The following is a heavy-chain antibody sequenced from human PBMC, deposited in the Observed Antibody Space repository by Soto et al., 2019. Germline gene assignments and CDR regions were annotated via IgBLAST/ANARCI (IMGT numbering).Heavy chain of an antibody. CDR2: INHSGST. V-gene: IGHV4-34*01. CDR3: ARGYGPIDY. CDR1: GGSFSDYY. Sequence: PSETLSLTCAVYGGSFSDYYWSWVRQPPGKGLEWIGEINHSGSTNYNPSLKSRVTISVDASKNQFSLKLSSVTAADAAVYFCARGYGPIDYWGQGTLVTV. J-gene: IGHJ4*02. D-gene: IGHD3-10*01.